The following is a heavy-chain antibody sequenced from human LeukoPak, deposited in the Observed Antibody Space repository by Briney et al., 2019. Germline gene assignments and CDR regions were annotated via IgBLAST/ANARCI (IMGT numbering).Heavy chain of an antibody. D-gene: IGHD3-9*01. V-gene: IGHV3-7*01. J-gene: IGHJ5*02. CDR2: IKQDGSEK. CDR3: ARVQRAYDILTGYHSYNWFDP. CDR1: GFTFSSYW. Sequence: GGSLSLSCAASGFTFSSYWMSWVRQAPGKGLEWVANIKQDGSEKYYVDSVKGRFTISRDNAKNSLYLQMNSLGAEDTAVCYCARVQRAYDILTGYHSYNWFDPWGQGTLVTVSS.